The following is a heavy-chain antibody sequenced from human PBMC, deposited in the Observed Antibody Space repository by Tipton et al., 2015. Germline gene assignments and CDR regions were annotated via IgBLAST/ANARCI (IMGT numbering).Heavy chain of an antibody. J-gene: IGHJ4*02. D-gene: IGHD4-17*01. CDR1: GYSIRGGHY. Sequence: TLSLTCTVSGYSIRGGHYWGWIRQSPRKGLEWIGSIHHSGDTYYTPPLTGRASISVDASKNQFSLNLTSVTAADTAFYYCARGTYGGYIQSHWGQGTPVTVSS. CDR3: ARGTYGGYIQSH. V-gene: IGHV4-38-2*02. CDR2: IHHSGDT.